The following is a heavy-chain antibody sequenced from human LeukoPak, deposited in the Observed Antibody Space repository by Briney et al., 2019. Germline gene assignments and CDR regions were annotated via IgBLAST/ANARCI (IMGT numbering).Heavy chain of an antibody. CDR1: GFTFGSYG. Sequence: GGSLRLSCAASGFTFGSYGMHWVRQAPGKGLEWVAVIWYDGSNKYYADSVKGRFTISRDNSKNTLYLQMNSLRAEDTAVYYCARGGYCSSTSCAPYYYYGMDVWGQGTTVTVSS. J-gene: IGHJ6*02. CDR2: IWYDGSNK. D-gene: IGHD2-2*01. V-gene: IGHV3-33*01. CDR3: ARGGYCSSTSCAPYYYYGMDV.